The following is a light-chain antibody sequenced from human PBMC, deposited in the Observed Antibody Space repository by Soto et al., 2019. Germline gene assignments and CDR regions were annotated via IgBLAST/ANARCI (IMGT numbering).Light chain of an antibody. Sequence: QSALTQPPSASGSPGQSVTISCTGTSSDVGGYDYVSWYQQHPGKVPKLMIDEVNKQPSGVPDRFSGSKSGNTAALTVSGLQTEDEADYYCSSYAVSDSLVFGGGTKLTVL. CDR1: SSDVGGYDY. CDR3: SSYAVSDSLV. CDR2: EVN. V-gene: IGLV2-8*01. J-gene: IGLJ2*01.